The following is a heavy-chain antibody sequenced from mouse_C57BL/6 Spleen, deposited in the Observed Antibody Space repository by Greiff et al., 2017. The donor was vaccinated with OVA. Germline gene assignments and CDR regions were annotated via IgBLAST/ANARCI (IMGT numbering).Heavy chain of an antibody. CDR1: GFTFSDYG. CDR3: AGGYYYGSSSYWYFDV. Sequence: EVQVVESGGGLVKPGGSLKLSCAASGFTFSDYGMHWVRQAPEKGLEWVAYISSGSSTIYYADTVKGRFTISRDNAKNTLFLQMTSLRSEDTAMYYCAGGYYYGSSSYWYFDVWGTGTTVTVSS. CDR2: ISSGSSTI. J-gene: IGHJ1*03. V-gene: IGHV5-17*01. D-gene: IGHD1-1*01.